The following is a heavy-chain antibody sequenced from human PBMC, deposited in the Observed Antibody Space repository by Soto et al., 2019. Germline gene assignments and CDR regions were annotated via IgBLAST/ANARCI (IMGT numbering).Heavy chain of an antibody. CDR3: ARGITIFGVVLNLGMDV. CDR1: GFTFSSYS. Sequence: GGSLRLSCAASGFTFSSYSMNWVRQAPGKGLEWVSYISRGSTTIYYADSVKGRFTISRDNAKNSLYLQMDSLRAEDTAVYYCARGITIFGVVLNLGMDVWGKGATVTVSS. CDR2: ISRGSTTI. V-gene: IGHV3-48*01. D-gene: IGHD3-3*01. J-gene: IGHJ6*03.